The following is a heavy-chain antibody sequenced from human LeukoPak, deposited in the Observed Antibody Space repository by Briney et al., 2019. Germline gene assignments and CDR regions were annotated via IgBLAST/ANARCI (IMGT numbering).Heavy chain of an antibody. CDR2: IYYSGST. CDR1: GVSISSYY. J-gene: IGHJ4*02. Sequence: SETLSLTCTVSGVSISSYYWSWIRQPPGKGLEWIGYIYYSGSTNYNPSLKSRVTISVDTSKNQFSLKLSSVTAADTAVYYCARGTGSYYYGSGSYWPSYYFDYWGQGTLVTVSS. D-gene: IGHD3-10*01. V-gene: IGHV4-59*01. CDR3: ARGTGSYYYGSGSYWPSYYFDY.